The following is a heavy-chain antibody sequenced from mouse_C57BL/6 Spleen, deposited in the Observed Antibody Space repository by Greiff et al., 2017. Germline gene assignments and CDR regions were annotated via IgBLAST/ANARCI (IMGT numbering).Heavy chain of an antibody. CDR1: GYTFTSYW. D-gene: IGHD1-1*01. CDR2: IDPSDSDT. CDR3: ARGQITSVHMDY. V-gene: IGHV1-52*01. Sequence: QVQLQQPGAELVRPGSSVKLSCKASGYTFTSYWMHWVKQRPIQGLEWIGNIDPSDSDTHYNQKFKDKATLTVDKSSSTAYMQLSSLTSEDSAVYYCARGQITSVHMDYRGQRTSVTVS. J-gene: IGHJ4*01.